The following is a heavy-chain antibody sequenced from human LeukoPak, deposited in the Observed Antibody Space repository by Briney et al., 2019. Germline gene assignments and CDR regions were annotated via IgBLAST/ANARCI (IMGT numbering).Heavy chain of an antibody. J-gene: IGHJ4*02. CDR2: IRSKANSYAT. V-gene: IGHV3-73*01. CDR1: GFTFSGSA. CDR3: TRGLAVADDC. Sequence: GGSLRLSCAASGFTFSGSAMHWVRQASGKGLEWVGRIRSKANSYATAYAASVKGRFTISRDDSKNTAYLQMNSLKTEDTAVYYCTRGLAVADDCWGQGTLVTVSS. D-gene: IGHD6-19*01.